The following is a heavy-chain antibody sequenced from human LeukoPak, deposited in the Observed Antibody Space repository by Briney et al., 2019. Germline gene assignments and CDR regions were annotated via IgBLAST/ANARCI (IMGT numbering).Heavy chain of an antibody. J-gene: IGHJ4*02. Sequence: PGGSLRLSCAASGFTFSSYWMHWVRQAPGKGLVWVSRINTDGSTTSYADSVKGRFTISRDNAKNTLYLQMNGLRAEDTAVYYCAKGTRITIFGVVIYWGQGTLVTVSS. V-gene: IGHV3-74*01. CDR1: GFTFSSYW. D-gene: IGHD3-3*01. CDR3: AKGTRITIFGVVIY. CDR2: INTDGSTT.